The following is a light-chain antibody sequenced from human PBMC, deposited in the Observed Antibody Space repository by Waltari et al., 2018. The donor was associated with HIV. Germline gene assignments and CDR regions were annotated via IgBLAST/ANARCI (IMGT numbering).Light chain of an antibody. CDR3: ASWDDSLNVV. CDR2: SNN. CDR1: SSNLGSNA. Sequence: QSVLTQPPSASGTPGQRVTISCSASSSNLGSNAVNWYQQLPGTAPKLLIYSNNQRPSGVPDRFSGSKSGTSASLAISALQSEDEADYYCASWDDSLNVVFGGGTKLPVL. V-gene: IGLV1-44*01. J-gene: IGLJ2*01.